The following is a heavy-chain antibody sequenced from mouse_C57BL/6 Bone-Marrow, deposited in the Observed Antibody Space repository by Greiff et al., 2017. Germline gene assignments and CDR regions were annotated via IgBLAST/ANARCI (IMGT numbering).Heavy chain of an antibody. CDR3: AREALYYFDY. Sequence: VQLQQSGPGLVKPSQSLSLTCSVTGYSITSVYYWNWIRQFPGNKLEWMGYISYDGSNNYNPSLKNRISITRDTSKNHFFLKLNSVTTEDTATYYCAREALYYFDYWGQGTTLTVSS. CDR1: GYSITSVYY. CDR2: ISYDGSN. V-gene: IGHV3-6*01. J-gene: IGHJ2*01.